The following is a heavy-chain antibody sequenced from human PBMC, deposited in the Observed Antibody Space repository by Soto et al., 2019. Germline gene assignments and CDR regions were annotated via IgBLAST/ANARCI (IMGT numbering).Heavy chain of an antibody. CDR3: ARAYCGGHCSFDY. CDR2: IYYSGST. V-gene: IGHV4-59*08. D-gene: IGHD2-21*02. CDR1: GGSISSYY. Sequence: QVQLQESGPGLVKPSETLSLTCTVSGGSISSYYWSWIRQPPGKGLDWIGYIYYSGSTNYNPSLKSRVTISVDTSKSQFALTLRSVPAADSAVYYCARAYCGGHCSFDYWGQGTLVTVSS. J-gene: IGHJ4*02.